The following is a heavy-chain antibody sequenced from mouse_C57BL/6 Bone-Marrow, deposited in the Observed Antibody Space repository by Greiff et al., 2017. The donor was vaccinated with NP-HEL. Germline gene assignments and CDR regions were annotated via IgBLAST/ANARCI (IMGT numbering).Heavy chain of an antibody. CDR2: INPNNGGT. V-gene: IGHV1-26*01. CDR1: GYTFTDYY. J-gene: IGHJ2*01. D-gene: IGHD1-1*01. CDR3: ARRGFYYYGTDFFDY. Sequence: EVQLQQSGPELVKPGASVKISCKASGYTFTDYYMNWVKQSHGKSLEWIGDINPNNGGTSYNQKFKGKATLTVDKSSSTAYMELRSLTSEDSAVYYCARRGFYYYGTDFFDYWGQGTTLTVSS.